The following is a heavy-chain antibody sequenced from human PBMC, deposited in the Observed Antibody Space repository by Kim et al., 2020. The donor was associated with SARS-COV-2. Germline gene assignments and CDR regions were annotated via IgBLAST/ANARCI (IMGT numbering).Heavy chain of an antibody. CDR3: AGDSRATGGSGDYYFDY. CDR1: GGSISSYY. CDR2: IYYSGST. J-gene: IGHJ4*02. D-gene: IGHD6-25*01. V-gene: IGHV4-59*01. Sequence: SETLSLTCTVSGGSISSYYWSWIRQPPGKGLEWIGYIYYSGSTNYNPSLKSRVTISVDTSKNQFSLTLSSVTAADTAVYYCAGDSRATGGSGDYYFDYWGQGTLVTVSS.